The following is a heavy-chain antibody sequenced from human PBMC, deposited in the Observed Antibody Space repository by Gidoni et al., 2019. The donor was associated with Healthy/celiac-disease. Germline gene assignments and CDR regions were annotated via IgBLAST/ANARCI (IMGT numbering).Heavy chain of an antibody. Sequence: EVQLVESGGGLVQPGGSLRLSCAASGFTFSRYWISWVRKAPGKGLEWVANIKQDVSEKYYVDSVKGRFTISRDNAKNSLYLQMNSLRAEDTAVYYCASVLVVVTAPRWGQGTLVTVSS. CDR1: GFTFSRYW. V-gene: IGHV3-7*01. CDR3: ASVLVVVTAPR. J-gene: IGHJ4*02. D-gene: IGHD2-21*02. CDR2: IKQDVSEK.